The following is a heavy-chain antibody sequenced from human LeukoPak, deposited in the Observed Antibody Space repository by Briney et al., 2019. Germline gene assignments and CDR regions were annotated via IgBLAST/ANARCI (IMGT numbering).Heavy chain of an antibody. V-gene: IGHV3-48*03. CDR2: ISSSGSTI. J-gene: IGHJ4*02. D-gene: IGHD3-9*01. Sequence: QPGGSLRPSCAASGFTFSSDEMNWVRQAPGKGLEWVSYISSSGSTIYYADSVKGRFTISRDNAKNSLYLQMNSLRAEDTAVYYCARVLVAFDYWGQGTLVTVPS. CDR1: GFTFSSDE. CDR3: ARVLVAFDY.